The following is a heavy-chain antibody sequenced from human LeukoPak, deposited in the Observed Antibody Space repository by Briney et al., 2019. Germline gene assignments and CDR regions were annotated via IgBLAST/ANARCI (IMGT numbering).Heavy chain of an antibody. J-gene: IGHJ3*02. CDR1: GFTFSSYS. CDR2: ISSSSSYI. CDR3: ARGSLDAFDI. V-gene: IGHV3-21*01. Sequence: PGGSLRLSCAVSGFTFSSYSINWVRQAPGKGLEWVSSISSSSSYIYYADSVKGRFTISRDNAKNSLYLQMNSLRAEDTALYFCARGSLDAFDIWGQGTMVTVSS.